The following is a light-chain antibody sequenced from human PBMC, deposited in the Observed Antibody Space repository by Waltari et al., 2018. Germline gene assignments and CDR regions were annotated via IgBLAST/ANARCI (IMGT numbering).Light chain of an antibody. V-gene: IGLV6-57*02. CDR2: EEN. CDR1: SGSIASNY. Sequence: NFMLTKPHSVSESPGKTVTISCTGSSGSIASNYVQWYQQRPGSAPTTVIYEENQRPSGVPDRFSGSIDSSSNSASLTISGLKTEDEADYYCQSYDSSIVVFGGGTKLTVL. CDR3: QSYDSSIVV. J-gene: IGLJ2*01.